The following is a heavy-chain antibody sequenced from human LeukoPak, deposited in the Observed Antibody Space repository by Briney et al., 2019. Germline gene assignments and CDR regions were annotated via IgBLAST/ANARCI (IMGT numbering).Heavy chain of an antibody. CDR3: ARGGWGYYYDSSGYYYGGYYYMDV. J-gene: IGHJ6*03. CDR1: GYTFTSYG. Sequence: ASVKVSCKASGYTFTSYGISWVRQAPGQGLEWMGWISAYNGNTNYAQKLQGRVTMTTDTSTSTAYMELRSLRSDDTAVYYCARGGWGYYYDSSGYYYGGYYYMDVWGKGTTVTVSS. V-gene: IGHV1-18*01. D-gene: IGHD3-22*01. CDR2: ISAYNGNT.